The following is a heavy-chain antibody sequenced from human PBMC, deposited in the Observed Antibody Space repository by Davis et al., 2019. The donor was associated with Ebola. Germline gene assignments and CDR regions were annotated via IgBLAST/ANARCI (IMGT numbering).Heavy chain of an antibody. CDR3: ARRLYYYAGLMDV. V-gene: IGHV4-59*08. D-gene: IGHD2-2*01. Sequence: PSETLSLTCNLSGGSISSYYWTWIRQPPGKGLEWIGYIYYSGNVNYNTSLRSRVTMSVDTSKNQFSLKLSSVTAADTAVYYCARRLYYYAGLMDVWGQGTTVTVSS. CDR1: GGSISSYY. CDR2: IYYSGNV. J-gene: IGHJ6*02.